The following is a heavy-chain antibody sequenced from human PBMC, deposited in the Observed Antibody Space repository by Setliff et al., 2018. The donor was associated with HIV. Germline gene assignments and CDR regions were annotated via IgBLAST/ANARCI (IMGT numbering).Heavy chain of an antibody. CDR1: GFTFSSYA. V-gene: IGHV3-7*01. Sequence: PGGSLRLSCAASGFTFSSYAMTWVRQAPGKGLEWVANIKEDGSETFYVDSVKGRFTMSRDNAKNLVYLEMNSLKVEDTAVYYCARDATRGGDFDFWGQGTLVTVSS. CDR3: ARDATRGGDFDF. CDR2: IKEDGSET. J-gene: IGHJ4*02. D-gene: IGHD1-26*01.